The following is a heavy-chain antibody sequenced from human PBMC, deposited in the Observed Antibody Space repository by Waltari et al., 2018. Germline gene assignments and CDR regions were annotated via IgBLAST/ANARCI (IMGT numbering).Heavy chain of an antibody. CDR3: ARHPITTWFDP. J-gene: IGHJ5*02. D-gene: IGHD3-22*01. V-gene: IGHV4-59*11. CDR2: IYYSGST. Sequence: QVQLQESGPGLVKPSETLSLTCTVPGGSISSHYWSWIRQPPGKGLEWIGYIYYSGSTNYNPSLKSRVTISVDTSKNQFSLKLSAVTAADTAVYYCARHPITTWFDPWGQGTLVTVSS. CDR1: GGSISSHY.